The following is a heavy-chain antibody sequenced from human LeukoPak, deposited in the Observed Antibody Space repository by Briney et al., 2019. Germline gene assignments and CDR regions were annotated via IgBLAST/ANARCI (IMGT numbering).Heavy chain of an antibody. CDR1: GFTFSSYA. Sequence: GGSLRLSCAASGFTFSSYAMHWVRQAPGKGLEYVSAISSNGGSTYYANSVKGRFTISRDNSKNTLYLQMGSLRAEDMAVYYCAKDGGTYYISDWGQGTLVTVSS. CDR2: ISSNGGST. CDR3: AKDGGTYYISD. J-gene: IGHJ4*02. V-gene: IGHV3-64*01. D-gene: IGHD3-16*01.